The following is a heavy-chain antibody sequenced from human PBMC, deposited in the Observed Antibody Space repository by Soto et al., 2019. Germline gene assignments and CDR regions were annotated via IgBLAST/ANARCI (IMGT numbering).Heavy chain of an antibody. D-gene: IGHD5-12*01. V-gene: IGHV4-4*02. Sequence: QVQLQESGPGLVKPSGTLSLTCAVSGGSISSSNWWSWVRQPPGKGLEWIGEISHSGSTNYNPSRSTRGPLPIGKRAIPSPPRLSPVTAADPAVYSCAGAGTRGYSGYTLAGTYWFDPWGQGTLVTVSS. J-gene: IGHJ5*02. CDR1: GGSISSSNW. CDR3: AGAGTRGYSGYTLAGTYWFDP. CDR2: ISHSGST.